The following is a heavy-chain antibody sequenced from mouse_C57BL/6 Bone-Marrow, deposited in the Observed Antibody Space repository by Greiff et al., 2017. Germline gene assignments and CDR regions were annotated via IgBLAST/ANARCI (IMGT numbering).Heavy chain of an antibody. CDR2: IDPSDSYT. V-gene: IGHV1-69*01. J-gene: IGHJ3*01. Sequence: QVQLQQPGAELVMPGASVKLSCKASGYTFTSYWMHWVKQRPGQGLEWIGEIDPSDSYTNYNQKFKGKSTLTVDKSSSTAYMQLSSLTSEDSAVYYCAREGYGVPAYRGQGTLVTGSA. CDR3: AREGYGVPAY. CDR1: GYTFTSYW. D-gene: IGHD2-2*01.